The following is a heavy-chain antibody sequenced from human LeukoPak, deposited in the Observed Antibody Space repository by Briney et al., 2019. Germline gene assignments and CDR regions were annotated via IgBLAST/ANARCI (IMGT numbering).Heavy chain of an antibody. V-gene: IGHV3-23*01. CDR3: AKATIAVVGTGNYYFDY. Sequence: PGGSLRLFCAASGFTFSRYAMSWVRQAPGKGLEWVSAISGSGGSTYYADSVKGRFTISRDNSKNTLYLQMNSLRAEDTAVYYCAKATIAVVGTGNYYFDYWGQGTLVTVSS. D-gene: IGHD6-19*01. CDR2: ISGSGGST. J-gene: IGHJ4*02. CDR1: GFTFSRYA.